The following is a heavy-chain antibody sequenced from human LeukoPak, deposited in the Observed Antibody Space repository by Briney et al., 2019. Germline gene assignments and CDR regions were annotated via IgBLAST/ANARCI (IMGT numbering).Heavy chain of an antibody. CDR2: IYYRSTWYS. D-gene: IGHD3-10*01. V-gene: IGHV6-1*01. CDR1: GDNVSRKSAG. Sequence: SQTLSLTCAISGDNVSRKSAGWNWIRQSPSRGLEWLGRIYYRSTWYSDFLTSRITISPDTYKNQFSLHLDSVTPEDTAVYYCARGGLVRGSIDSLIAFDFWGQGTVVTVSS. CDR3: ARGGLVRGSIDSLIAFDF. J-gene: IGHJ3*01.